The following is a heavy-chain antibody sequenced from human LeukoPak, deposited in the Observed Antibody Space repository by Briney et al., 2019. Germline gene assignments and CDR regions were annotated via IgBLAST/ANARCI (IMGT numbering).Heavy chain of an antibody. J-gene: IGHJ4*02. CDR2: ISSSSSYI. CDR3: ARDFRGDSSGHTGFGY. Sequence: GGSLRLSCAASGFTFSSYSMNWVRQAPGKGLEWVSSISSSSSYIYYADSVKGRFTISRDNAKNSLYLQMNSLRAEDTAVYYCARDFRGDSSGHTGFGYWGQGTLVTVSS. V-gene: IGHV3-21*01. CDR1: GFTFSSYS. D-gene: IGHD3-22*01.